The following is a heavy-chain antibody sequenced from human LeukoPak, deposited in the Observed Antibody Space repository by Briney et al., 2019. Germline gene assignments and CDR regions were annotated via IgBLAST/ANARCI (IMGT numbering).Heavy chain of an antibody. CDR3: ARVDFWSGYYTHFDC. CDR1: GYTFTSYD. J-gene: IGHJ4*02. D-gene: IGHD3-3*01. CDR2: MNPNSGNT. Sequence: ASVKVSCKASGYTFTSYDINWVRQATGQGLEWMGWMNPNSGNTGYAQKFQGRVTMTRNTSISTAYMELSSLRSEDTAVYYCARVDFWSGYYTHFDCWGQGTLVTVSS. V-gene: IGHV1-8*01.